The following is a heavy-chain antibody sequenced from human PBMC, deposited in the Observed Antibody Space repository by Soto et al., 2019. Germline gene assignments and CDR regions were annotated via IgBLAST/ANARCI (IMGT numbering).Heavy chain of an antibody. CDR3: AREWDNKSEHSSGWYDYF. CDR2: ISGYSGHT. CDR1: GYTFSSYG. V-gene: IGHV1-18*01. Sequence: QVQLVQSGAEVKKPGASVKVSCKASGYTFSSYGISWVRQAPGQGLEWMGWISGYSGHTYYAQKFQGRVTMTTDTSTNTVYMELRSLRSDDTAVYYCAREWDNKSEHSSGWYDYFWGQGTLVTVSS. D-gene: IGHD6-19*01. J-gene: IGHJ4*02.